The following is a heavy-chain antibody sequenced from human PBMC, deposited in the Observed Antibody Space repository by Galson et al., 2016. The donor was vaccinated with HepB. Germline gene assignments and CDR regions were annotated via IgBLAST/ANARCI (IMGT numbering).Heavy chain of an antibody. V-gene: IGHV1-69*06. CDR3: ARGRRAGITALMLDY. D-gene: IGHD1-7*01. CDR2: IIPIFDRA. CDR1: GGNFGSFV. J-gene: IGHJ4*02. Sequence: SVKVSCKASGGNFGSFVISWVRQAPGQGFEWMGAIIPIFDRANYAQKFQARSIITADKSTSTAYMELRNLRSEDTAVYYCARGRRAGITALMLDYWGQGSLVTVSS.